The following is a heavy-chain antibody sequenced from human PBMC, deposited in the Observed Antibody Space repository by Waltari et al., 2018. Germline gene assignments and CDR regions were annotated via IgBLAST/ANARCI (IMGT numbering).Heavy chain of an antibody. CDR2: INHSGST. Sequence: QVQLQQWGAGLLKPSETLSLTCAVYGGYFSGYYWSWIRQPPGKGLEWIGEINHSGSTNYNPSLKSRVTISVDTSKNQFSLKLSSVTAADTAVYYCARRKNLAGSGYYRIYYFDYWGQGTLVTVSS. CDR1: GGYFSGYY. J-gene: IGHJ4*02. D-gene: IGHD3-22*01. CDR3: ARRKNLAGSGYYRIYYFDY. V-gene: IGHV4-34*01.